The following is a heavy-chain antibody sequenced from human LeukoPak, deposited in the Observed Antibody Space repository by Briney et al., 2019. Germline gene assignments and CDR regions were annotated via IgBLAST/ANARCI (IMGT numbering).Heavy chain of an antibody. CDR3: ASSVVSGY. V-gene: IGHV3-64*01. D-gene: IGHD4-23*01. Sequence: GGSLRLSCAASGFTFSSYAMHWVRQAPGKGLEYVSAISSNGGSTYYANSVKGRFTISRDNSKNTLYLQMGSLRAEDMAVYYCASSVVSGYWGQGTLVTVSS. CDR1: GFTFSSYA. CDR2: ISSNGGST. J-gene: IGHJ4*02.